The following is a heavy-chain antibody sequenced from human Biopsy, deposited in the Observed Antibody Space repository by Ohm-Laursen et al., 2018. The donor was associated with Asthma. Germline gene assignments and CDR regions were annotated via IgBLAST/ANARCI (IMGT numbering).Heavy chain of an antibody. Sequence: GASVKVSCKASGYSFTDYHLHWVRQAPGQGLEWMGRITPTSGGTTYAQKFQGRVTMTRDRSISTAYMELSSLRSEDTAVYYCATGYSGSDRIVYYYSGMEVWGQGTTVTVSS. D-gene: IGHD5-12*01. CDR2: ITPTSGGT. CDR3: ATGYSGSDRIVYYYSGMEV. CDR1: GYSFTDYH. J-gene: IGHJ6*02. V-gene: IGHV1-2*06.